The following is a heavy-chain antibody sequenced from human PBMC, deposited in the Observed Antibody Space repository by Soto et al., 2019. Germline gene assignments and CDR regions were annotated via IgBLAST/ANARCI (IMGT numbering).Heavy chain of an antibody. CDR2: ISDHGKYI. Sequence: PGGSLRLSCAASGFTFRLYSLNWVRQAPGKGLEWVSSISDHGKYIYYADSVKGRFTVSRDNAKNSLYLQMDSLRAEDTAVYYCARDGITMSRGITVFDFWGQGTLVTVSS. CDR1: GFTFRLYS. CDR3: ARDGITMSRGITVFDF. J-gene: IGHJ4*02. D-gene: IGHD3-10*01. V-gene: IGHV3-21*01.